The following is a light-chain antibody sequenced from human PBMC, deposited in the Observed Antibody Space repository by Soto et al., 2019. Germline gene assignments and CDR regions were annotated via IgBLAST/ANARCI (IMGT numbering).Light chain of an antibody. CDR1: SSNIGNNY. V-gene: IGLV1-51*01. CDR2: DND. Sequence: QSVLTQPPSVSAAPGQTVTISCSGRSSNIGNNYVSWYQQVPGTAPKLLIKDNDKRPSGIPDLFSGSKSGTSATLGITGLQTGDEANYYCGTWDSSLSAVVFGGGTKLTVL. CDR3: GTWDSSLSAVV. J-gene: IGLJ2*01.